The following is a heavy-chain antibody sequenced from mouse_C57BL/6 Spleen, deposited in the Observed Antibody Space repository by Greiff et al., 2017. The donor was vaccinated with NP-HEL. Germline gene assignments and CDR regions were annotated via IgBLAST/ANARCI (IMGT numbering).Heavy chain of an antibody. CDR1: GYTFTDYY. CDR3: ARGGLLRSEGDYYAMDY. D-gene: IGHD1-1*01. J-gene: IGHJ4*01. CDR2: INPNNGGT. Sequence: VQLQQSGPELVKPGASVKISCKASGYTFTDYYMNWVKQSHGKSLEWIGDINPNNGGTSYNQKFKGKATLTVDKSSSTAYMELRSLTSEDSAVYYCARGGLLRSEGDYYAMDYWGQGTSVTVSS. V-gene: IGHV1-26*01.